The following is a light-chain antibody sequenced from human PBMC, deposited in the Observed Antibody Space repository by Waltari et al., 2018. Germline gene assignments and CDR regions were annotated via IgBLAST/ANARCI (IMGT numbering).Light chain of an antibody. Sequence: QSVLTQPPSASGTPGPRVTISCSGSSSNIGSNTVNWYQQLPGTAPKRLIYSNNHRPSGVPERFSGAKSGTSASLAISGLQSEDEADYYCAAWDDSLNGVVVGGGTKLTVL. CDR1: SSNIGSNT. CDR2: SNN. J-gene: IGLJ2*01. V-gene: IGLV1-44*01. CDR3: AAWDDSLNGVV.